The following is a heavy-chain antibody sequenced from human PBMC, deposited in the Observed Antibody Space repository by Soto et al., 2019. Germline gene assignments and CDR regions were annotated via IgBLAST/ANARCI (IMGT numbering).Heavy chain of an antibody. D-gene: IGHD4-17*01. CDR3: TRATDTGGLNWFDP. CDR1: GFTFSDSA. J-gene: IGHJ5*02. V-gene: IGHV3-73*02. CDR2: IRTKSNSYAT. Sequence: ELQLVESGGDLVQPGGSLKLSCAASGFTFSDSAVHWVRQASGKGLEWVGRIRTKSNSYATTCTASLKGRFTISRDDSKNTAYLQMNSLETEDTAVYYCTRATDTGGLNWFDPWGPGTLVTVSS.